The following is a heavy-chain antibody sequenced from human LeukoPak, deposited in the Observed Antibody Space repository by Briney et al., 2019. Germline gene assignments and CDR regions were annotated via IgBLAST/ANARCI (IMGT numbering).Heavy chain of an antibody. CDR3: ASLSYGSLFVY. Sequence: GGSLRLSCAASGFTFSSYGMHWVRQAPGKGLEWVAVIWYDGSKKYYADSVKGRFTISRDNSKNTLYLQMNSLRAEDTAVYYCASLSYGSLFVYWGQGTLVTVSS. D-gene: IGHD5-18*01. CDR1: GFTFSSYG. CDR2: IWYDGSKK. V-gene: IGHV3-33*01. J-gene: IGHJ4*02.